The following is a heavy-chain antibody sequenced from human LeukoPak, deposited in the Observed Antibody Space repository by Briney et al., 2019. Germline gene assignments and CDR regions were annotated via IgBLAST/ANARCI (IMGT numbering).Heavy chain of an antibody. CDR2: TSSDLNVK. Sequence: GGSLRLSCAASGFTFSTYGMHWVRQAPGKGLEWVAVTSSDLNVKLYADSVKGRFTISRDNSRSTLYLQMNSLRPEDTAIYYCAREGYYGSGSPPSLYFDYWGQGTLVTVSS. D-gene: IGHD3-10*01. J-gene: IGHJ4*02. CDR1: GFTFSTYG. V-gene: IGHV3-30*03. CDR3: AREGYYGSGSPPSLYFDY.